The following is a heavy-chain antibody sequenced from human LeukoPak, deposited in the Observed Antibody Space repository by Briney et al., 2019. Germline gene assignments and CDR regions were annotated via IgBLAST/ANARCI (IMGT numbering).Heavy chain of an antibody. D-gene: IGHD6-19*01. V-gene: IGHV3-53*01. Sequence: GGSLRLSCAASGLTVNTNFMSWVRQAPGKGLXXXXXIYPSGSTHYGDAVKGRFTISRDNFKSAVFLEMSSVTDEDTAVYYCAREVFSGGWFQFDPWGQGTLVTVSS. J-gene: IGHJ5*02. CDR3: AREVFSGGWFQFDP. CDR2: IYPSGST. CDR1: GLTVNTNF.